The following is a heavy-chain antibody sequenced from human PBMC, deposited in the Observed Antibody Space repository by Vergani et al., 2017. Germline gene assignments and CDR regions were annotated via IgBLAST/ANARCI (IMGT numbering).Heavy chain of an antibody. CDR1: GGSFSGYY. J-gene: IGHJ5*02. D-gene: IGHD6-19*01. Sequence: QVQLQQWGAGLLKPSETLSLTCAVYGGSFSGYYWSWIRQPPGKGLEWIGEINNSGSTNYNPSLKSRVTISVDTSKNQFSLKLSSVTAADTAVYYCARAAPRGRQCLLRNWFDPWGQGTLVTVSS. V-gene: IGHV4-34*01. CDR2: INNSGST. CDR3: ARAAPRGRQCLLRNWFDP.